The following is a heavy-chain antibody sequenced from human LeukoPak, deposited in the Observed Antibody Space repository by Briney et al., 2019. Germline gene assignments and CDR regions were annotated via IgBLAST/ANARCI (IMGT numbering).Heavy chain of an antibody. CDR2: ISSSSSYI. D-gene: IGHD3-10*01. CDR1: GFTFSSYS. CDR3: GSISGGSSGDF. J-gene: IGHJ4*02. Sequence: GGSLRLSCAASGFTFSSYSMNWVRQAPGKGLEWVSSISSSSSYIYYADSVKGRFTISRDNAKNSLYLQMNSLRAEDTALYYCGSISGGSSGDFWGQGTLVIVSS. V-gene: IGHV3-21*01.